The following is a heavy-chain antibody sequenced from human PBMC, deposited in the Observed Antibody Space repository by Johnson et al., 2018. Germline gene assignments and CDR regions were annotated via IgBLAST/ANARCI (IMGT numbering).Heavy chain of an antibody. CDR3: ANARSLVTRGYEYYDYDMDV. Sequence: QVQLVQSGGCVVQPGRSLRLSCAASGFTFSIYGMHWVRQAPGKGLEWVAVISDDGTTKNYADSVKDRFIISSDNSNNTLYLQVNSLRADDTAVDYCANARSLVTRGYEYYDYDMDVGGKGTTVTVSS. V-gene: IGHV3-30*18. D-gene: IGHD5-12*01. CDR2: ISDDGTTK. J-gene: IGHJ6*03. CDR1: GFTFSIYG.